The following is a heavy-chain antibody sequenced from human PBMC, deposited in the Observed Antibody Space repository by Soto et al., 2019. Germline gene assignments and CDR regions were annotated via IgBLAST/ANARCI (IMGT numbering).Heavy chain of an antibody. V-gene: IGHV4-39*01. CDR1: GGSISSSSYY. D-gene: IGHD3-10*01. CDR3: ARLVLWFGELGDY. Sequence: QLQLQESGPGLVKPSETLSLTCTVSGGSISSSSYYWGWIRQPPGKGLEWIGSIYYSGSTYYNPSLMRRVPLSGHTSKTQFSLKLSSVTAADTAVYYCARLVLWFGELGDYWGQGTLVTVSS. J-gene: IGHJ4*02. CDR2: IYYSGST.